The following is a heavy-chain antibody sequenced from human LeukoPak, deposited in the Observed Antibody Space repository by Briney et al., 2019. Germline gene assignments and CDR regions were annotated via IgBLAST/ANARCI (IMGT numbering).Heavy chain of an antibody. Sequence: SVKVSCXASGGTFSSYTISWVRQAPGQGLGWMGRIIPILGIANYAQKFQGRVTITADKSTSTAYMELSSLRSEDTAVYYCARDFTTTGTTFPDYWGQGTLVTVSS. CDR2: IIPILGIA. CDR3: ARDFTTTGTTFPDY. J-gene: IGHJ4*02. CDR1: GGTFSSYT. V-gene: IGHV1-69*04. D-gene: IGHD1-1*01.